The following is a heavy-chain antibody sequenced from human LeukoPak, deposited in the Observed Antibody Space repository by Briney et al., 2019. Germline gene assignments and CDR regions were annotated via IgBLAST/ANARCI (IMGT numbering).Heavy chain of an antibody. D-gene: IGHD1-26*01. Sequence: ASVKVSCKASGGTFSSNAISWVRQAPGQGLEWMGWISAYNGNTNYAQKLQGRVTMTTDTSTSTAYMELRSLRSDDTAVYYCASYVVGATNGLDYWGQGTLVTVSS. CDR2: ISAYNGNT. V-gene: IGHV1-18*01. J-gene: IGHJ4*02. CDR1: GGTFSSNA. CDR3: ASYVVGATNGLDY.